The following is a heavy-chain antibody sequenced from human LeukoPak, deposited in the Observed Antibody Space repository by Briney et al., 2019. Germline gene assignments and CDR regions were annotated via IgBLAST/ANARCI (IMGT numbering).Heavy chain of an antibody. D-gene: IGHD5-12*01. V-gene: IGHV4-38-2*02. Sequence: PSETLSLTCAVSGYSISSGYYWGWIRQPPGKGLEWIGSIYHSGSNYYNSSLKSRVTISVDTSKNQFSLKLSSVTAADTAVYYCARETLSGYDGNDAFDIWGQGTMVSVSS. CDR2: IYHSGSN. J-gene: IGHJ3*02. CDR3: ARETLSGYDGNDAFDI. CDR1: GYSISSGYY.